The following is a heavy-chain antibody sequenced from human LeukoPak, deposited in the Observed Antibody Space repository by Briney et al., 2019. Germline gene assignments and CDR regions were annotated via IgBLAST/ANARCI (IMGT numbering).Heavy chain of an antibody. CDR2: FDPEDGET. Sequence: GASVNVSCKVSGYTLTELSMHWVRQAPGKGLEWMGGFDPEDGETIYAQKFQGRVTMTEDTSTDTAYMELSSLRSEDTAVYYCATSVGMGATYYYGMDVWGQGTTVTVSS. CDR1: GYTLTELS. J-gene: IGHJ6*02. CDR3: ATSVGMGATYYYGMDV. V-gene: IGHV1-24*01. D-gene: IGHD1-26*01.